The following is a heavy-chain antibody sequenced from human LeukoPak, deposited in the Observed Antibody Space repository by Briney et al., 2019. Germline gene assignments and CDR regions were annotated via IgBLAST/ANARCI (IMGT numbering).Heavy chain of an antibody. D-gene: IGHD3-10*01. CDR2: IAPIDSYT. CDR1: GYSFTSYW. J-gene: IGHJ1*01. Sequence: GESLKISCQSSGYSFTSYWISWVRQMPGKGLEWLGSIAPIDSYTNSSPSFQGHVTISADKSNTTAYLQWSSLKASDTAMFYCARPEVDGSGSYPFWGQGTLVTVSS. V-gene: IGHV5-10-1*01. CDR3: ARPEVDGSGSYPF.